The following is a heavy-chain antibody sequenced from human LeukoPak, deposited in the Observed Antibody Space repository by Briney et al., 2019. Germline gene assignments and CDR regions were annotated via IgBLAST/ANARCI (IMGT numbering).Heavy chain of an antibody. D-gene: IGHD2/OR15-2a*01. Sequence: PSETLSLTCSVSGVSISSSSYHWGWIRQPPGKGLEWIASIYYSGSTYYSPSLKSRVTISVDTSKNQFSLKMSSVIAADTAVYYCASLSTYFDYWGQGTLVTVSS. CDR3: ASLSTYFDY. CDR1: GVSISSSSYH. V-gene: IGHV4-39*01. J-gene: IGHJ4*02. CDR2: IYYSGST.